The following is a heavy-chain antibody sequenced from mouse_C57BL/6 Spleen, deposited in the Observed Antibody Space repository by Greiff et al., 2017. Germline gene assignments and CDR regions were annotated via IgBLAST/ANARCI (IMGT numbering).Heavy chain of an antibody. Sequence: QVQLQQPGAELVMPGASVKLSCKASGYTFTSYWMHWVKQRPGQGLAWIGEIDPSDSYTNYNHKFKGKATLTVDKSSSTAYMERSSLTAEDYAVYYCARKARKSYRYFHVGGTGNTGNGSS. CDR3: ARKARKSYRYFHV. J-gene: IGHJ1*03. CDR1: GYTFTSYW. CDR2: IDPSDSYT. V-gene: IGHV1-69*01.